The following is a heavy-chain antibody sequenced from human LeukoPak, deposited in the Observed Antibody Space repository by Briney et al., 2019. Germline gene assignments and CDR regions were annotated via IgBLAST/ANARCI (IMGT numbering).Heavy chain of an antibody. D-gene: IGHD1-26*01. CDR2: INPSGGST. Sequence: ASVKVSCKASGYTFTSYYMHWVRQAPGQGLEWMGIINPSGGSTSYAQKFQGRVTMTRDTSTSTVYMELSSLRSEDTAVYYCATGGSYRDYYYYMDVWGKGTTVTVSS. CDR3: ATGGSYRDYYYYMDV. J-gene: IGHJ6*03. CDR1: GYTFTSYY. V-gene: IGHV1-46*01.